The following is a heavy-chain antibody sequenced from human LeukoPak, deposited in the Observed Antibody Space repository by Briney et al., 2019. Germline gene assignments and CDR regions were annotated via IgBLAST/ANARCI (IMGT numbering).Heavy chain of an antibody. Sequence: GGSLRLSCAASGLTFSSYWMSWVRQAPGKGLEWVANIKQDGSEKHYVDSVTGRFTISRDNTKNSLYLQMNSLRADDTAVYYCARDLAGPPQEAFDIWGQGTMVTVSS. CDR1: GLTFSSYW. V-gene: IGHV3-7*01. J-gene: IGHJ3*02. CDR2: IKQDGSEK. CDR3: ARDLAGPPQEAFDI.